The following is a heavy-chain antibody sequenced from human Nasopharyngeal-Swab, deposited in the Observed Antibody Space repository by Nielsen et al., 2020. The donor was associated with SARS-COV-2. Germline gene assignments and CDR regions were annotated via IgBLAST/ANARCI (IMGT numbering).Heavy chain of an antibody. CDR1: GFSFSNSP. CDR3: AKGAPGPLDH. Sequence: GGSLRLSCAASGFSFSNSPMYWVRQAPGKGLEWVAVISFDGSNEYYADSVKGRFTISRDNSQNTLFLQMSSLKTDDTAVYYCAKGAPGPLDHWGQGALVTVS. J-gene: IGHJ4*02. V-gene: IGHV3-30-3*01. CDR2: ISFDGSNE. D-gene: IGHD3-16*01.